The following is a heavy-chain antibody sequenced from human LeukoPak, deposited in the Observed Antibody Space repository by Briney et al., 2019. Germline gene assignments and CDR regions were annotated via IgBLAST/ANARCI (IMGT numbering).Heavy chain of an antibody. D-gene: IGHD6-13*01. CDR3: AKDRLPSSSWSDAFDI. CDR1: GFTFSTYD. V-gene: IGHV3-48*01. J-gene: IGHJ3*02. CDR2: SSGSSGAI. Sequence: GGSLRLSCAASGFTFSTYDMNWVRQAPGKGLEWVSCSSGSSGAISYADSVKGRFTISRDNAKNSLYLQMNSLRAEDTAVYYCAKDRLPSSSWSDAFDIWGQGTMVTVSS.